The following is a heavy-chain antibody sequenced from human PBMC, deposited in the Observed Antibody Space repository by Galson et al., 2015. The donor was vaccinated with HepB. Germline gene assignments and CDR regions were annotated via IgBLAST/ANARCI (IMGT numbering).Heavy chain of an antibody. J-gene: IGHJ4*02. CDR2: ISYDGSKK. CDR1: GFIFSSYA. V-gene: IGHV3-30-3*01. D-gene: IGHD1-7*01. CDR3: ARNDDGGGGVELPDY. Sequence: SLRLSCAASGFIFSSYAMHWVRQAPGKGLEWVTLISYDGSKKYYADSVKGRFTVSRDNSKNTLYLHMNNLRTEDTAVYYCARNDDGGGGVELPDYWGQGTLVTVSS.